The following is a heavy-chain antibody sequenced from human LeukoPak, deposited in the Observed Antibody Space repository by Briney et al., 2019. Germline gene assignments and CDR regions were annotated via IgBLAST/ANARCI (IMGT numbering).Heavy chain of an antibody. V-gene: IGHV4-4*02. CDR1: GASISSTNR. D-gene: IGHD3-16*02. CDR3: ARDFYQTHALDV. Sequence: KTSGTLSLTCAVSGASISSTNRWSWVRQPPGKGLEWIGEIYHTGSTKYNPSLESRVTISVDKSNNQFSVRLSSVTAADTAVYYCARDFYQTHALDVWGQGTLVTVSS. J-gene: IGHJ3*01. CDR2: IYHTGST.